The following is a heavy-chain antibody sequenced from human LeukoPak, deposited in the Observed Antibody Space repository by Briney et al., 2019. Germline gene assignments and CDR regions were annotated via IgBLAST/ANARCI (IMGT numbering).Heavy chain of an antibody. D-gene: IGHD3-22*01. CDR2: IRYDGSNK. J-gene: IGHJ3*02. Sequence: GRSLRLSCAASGFTFSSYGMHWVRQAPGKGLEWVAFIRYDGSNKYYADSVKGRFTISRDNSKNTLYLQMNSLRAEDTAVYYCAKSIGVTMIVVVIDDAFDIWGQGTMVTVSS. CDR1: GFTFSSYG. CDR3: AKSIGVTMIVVVIDDAFDI. V-gene: IGHV3-30*02.